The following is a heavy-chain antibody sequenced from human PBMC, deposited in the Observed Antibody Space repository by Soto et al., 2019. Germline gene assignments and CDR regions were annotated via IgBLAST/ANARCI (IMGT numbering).Heavy chain of an antibody. CDR1: GGSISSTNYF. D-gene: IGHD3-22*01. CDR3: VRQRDYYDTSGDSYFDY. J-gene: IGHJ4*02. CDR2: IHYSGST. V-gene: IGHV4-39*01. Sequence: SETLSLTCTVSGGSISSTNYFWGWIRQPPGKGLEWIGSIHYSGSTYYNLSLKSRVTISVDTSKNQFSLKLTSVTAADTAVYYCVRQRDYYDTSGDSYFDYWGQGTLVTVSS.